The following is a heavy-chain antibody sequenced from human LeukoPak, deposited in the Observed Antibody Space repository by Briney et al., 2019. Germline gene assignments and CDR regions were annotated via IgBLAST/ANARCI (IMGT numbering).Heavy chain of an antibody. D-gene: IGHD3-10*01. Sequence: SETLSLTCAVYGGSFSGYYWSWIRQPPGKGLEWIGEINHSGSTNYNPSLKSRVTISVDTSKNQFSLKLSSVTAADTAVYYCAREVLWFVFAPWGQGTLVTVSS. CDR2: INHSGST. J-gene: IGHJ5*02. CDR3: AREVLWFVFAP. V-gene: IGHV4-34*01. CDR1: GGSFSGYY.